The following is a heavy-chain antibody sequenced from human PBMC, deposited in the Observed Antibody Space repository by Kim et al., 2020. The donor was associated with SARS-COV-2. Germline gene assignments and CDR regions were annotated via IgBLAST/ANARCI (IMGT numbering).Heavy chain of an antibody. D-gene: IGHD6-13*01. Sequence: GGSLRLSCAASGFTFDDYAMHWVRQAPGKGLEWVSGISWNSGSIGYADSVKGRFTISRDNAKNSLYLQMNSLRAEDTALYYCAKDIRAGYSSSCSFDYWGQGTLVTVSS. J-gene: IGHJ4*02. CDR2: ISWNSGSI. CDR1: GFTFDDYA. CDR3: AKDIRAGYSSSCSFDY. V-gene: IGHV3-9*01.